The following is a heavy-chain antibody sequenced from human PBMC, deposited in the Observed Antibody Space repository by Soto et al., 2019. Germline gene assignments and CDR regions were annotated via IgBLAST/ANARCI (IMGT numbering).Heavy chain of an antibody. CDR1: GFTFSSYS. CDR3: ASGTLSGYADY. CDR2: ISYDGSNK. D-gene: IGHD3-22*01. J-gene: IGHJ4*02. Sequence: PGGSLRLSCAASGFTFSSYSMNWVRQAPGKGLEWVAVISYDGSNKYYADSVKGRFTISRDNSKNTLYLQMNSLRAEDTAVYYCASGTLSGYADYWGQGTLVTVSS. V-gene: IGHV3-30*03.